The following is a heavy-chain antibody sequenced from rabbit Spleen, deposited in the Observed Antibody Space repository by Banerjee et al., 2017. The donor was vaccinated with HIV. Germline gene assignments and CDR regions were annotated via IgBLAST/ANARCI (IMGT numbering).Heavy chain of an antibody. CDR1: GFSFSSNW. Sequence: LEESGGGLVKPGGTLTLTCTVSGFSFSSNWICWVRQAPGKGLEWIACIYSGSGGSTYYASLTKGRFPISKTSSTTVTLQMTSLTAADTAIYFCSINYYTYCYAGVAYALNLWGQGTLVTVS. V-gene: IGHV1S45*01. CDR3: SINYYTYCYAGVAYALNL. J-gene: IGHJ4*01. D-gene: IGHD6-1*01. CDR2: IYSGSGGST.